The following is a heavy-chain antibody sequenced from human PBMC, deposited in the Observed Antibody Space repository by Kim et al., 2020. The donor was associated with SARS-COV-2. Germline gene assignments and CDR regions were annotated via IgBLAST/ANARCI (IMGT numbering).Heavy chain of an antibody. V-gene: IGHV4-34*01. CDR2: INHSGST. CDR1: GGSFSGYY. D-gene: IGHD2-21*01. J-gene: IGHJ6*03. Sequence: SETLSLTCAVYGGSFSGYYWSWIRQPPGKGLEWIGEINHSGSTNYNPSLKSRVTISVDTSKNQFSLKLSSLTAADTAVYYFSIGTRLLLSRHYYYYMDF. CDR3: SIGTRLLLSRHYYYYMDF.